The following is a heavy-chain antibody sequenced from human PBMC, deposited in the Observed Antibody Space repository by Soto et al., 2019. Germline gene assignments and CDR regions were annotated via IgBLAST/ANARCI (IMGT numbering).Heavy chain of an antibody. CDR3: ASFTSKAARPLDY. J-gene: IGHJ4*02. CDR1: GFTSSSYA. Sequence: GGSLRLSCAASGFTSSSYAMHWVRQAPGKGLEWVAVISYDGSNKYYADSVKGRFTISRDNSKNTLYLQMNSLRAEDTAVYYCASFTSKAARPLDYWGQGTLVTV. CDR2: ISYDGSNK. V-gene: IGHV3-30-3*01. D-gene: IGHD6-6*01.